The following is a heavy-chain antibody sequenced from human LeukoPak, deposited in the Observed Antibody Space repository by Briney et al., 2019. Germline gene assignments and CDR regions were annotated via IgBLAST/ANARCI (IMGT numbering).Heavy chain of an antibody. CDR1: GFAFSDFY. CDR3: AKTGYCSGGSCLYFDY. CDR2: ISHSGDNT. V-gene: IGHV3-11*01. J-gene: IGHJ4*02. D-gene: IGHD2-15*01. Sequence: GGSLRLSCAGSGFAFSDFYMSWIRQAPGKGLEWISYISHSGDNTYFADSVKGRFTISRDNAKNSLYLQMDSLRAEDTAVYYCAKTGYCSGGSCLYFDYWGQGTLVTVSS.